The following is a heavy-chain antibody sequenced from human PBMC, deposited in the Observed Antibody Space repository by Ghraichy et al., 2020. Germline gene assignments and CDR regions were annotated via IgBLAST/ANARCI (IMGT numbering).Heavy chain of an antibody. D-gene: IGHD3-22*01. V-gene: IGHV3-30*18. CDR2: TSYDGSNK. J-gene: IGHJ6*02. CDR1: GFTFSRYG. Sequence: GESLNISCAASGFTFSRYGMHWVRQAPGNGLEWVAVTSYDGSNKYYADSVKGRFTISRDNSKNTMYLQMNSLRAEDTAVYYCAKERDTSGYYSFRGDYYGMDVWGRGTTVTVSS. CDR3: AKERDTSGYYSFRGDYYGMDV.